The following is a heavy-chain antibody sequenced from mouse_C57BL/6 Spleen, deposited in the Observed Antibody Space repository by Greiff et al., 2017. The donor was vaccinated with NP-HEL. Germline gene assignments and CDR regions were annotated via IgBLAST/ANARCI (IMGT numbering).Heavy chain of an antibody. CDR2: IRLKSDNYAT. V-gene: IGHV6-3*01. Sequence: EVKLMESGGGLMQPGGSMKLSCVASGFTFSNYWMNWVRQSPEKGLEWVAQIRLKSDNYATHYAESVKGRFTISRDDSKSSVYLQMNNLRAEDTGIYYCTAFDVWGTGTTVTVSS. J-gene: IGHJ1*03. CDR3: TAFDV. CDR1: GFTFSNYW.